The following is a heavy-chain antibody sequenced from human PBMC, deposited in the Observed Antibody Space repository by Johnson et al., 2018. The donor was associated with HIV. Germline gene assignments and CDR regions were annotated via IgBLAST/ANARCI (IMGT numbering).Heavy chain of an antibody. CDR1: GFTFSSSW. D-gene: IGHD3-22*01. CDR2: IKQDGSAK. V-gene: IGHV3-7*01. Sequence: VQLVESGGGVVRPGGSLRLSCAASGFTFSSSWMSWVRQAPGKGLEWVANIKQDGSAKYYVDYVKGRFTISRDNAKNSLYLQMNSLRAEDTAVYYCARDFYDSSGWIPLDAFDIWGQGTMVTVSS. J-gene: IGHJ3*02. CDR3: ARDFYDSSGWIPLDAFDI.